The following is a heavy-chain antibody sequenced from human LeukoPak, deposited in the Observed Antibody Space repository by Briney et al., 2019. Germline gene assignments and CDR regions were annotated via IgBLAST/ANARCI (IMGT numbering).Heavy chain of an antibody. J-gene: IGHJ4*02. CDR1: GGTSSSYA. CDR2: IIPIFGTA. V-gene: IGHV1-69*05. CDR3: AILRGYSGYDPGTDY. D-gene: IGHD5-12*01. Sequence: SVTVSCKASGGTSSSYAISWVRQAPGQGLEWMGGIIPIFGTANYTQKFQGRVTITTDESTSTAYMELSSLRSEDTAVYYCAILRGYSGYDPGTDYWGQGTLVTVSS.